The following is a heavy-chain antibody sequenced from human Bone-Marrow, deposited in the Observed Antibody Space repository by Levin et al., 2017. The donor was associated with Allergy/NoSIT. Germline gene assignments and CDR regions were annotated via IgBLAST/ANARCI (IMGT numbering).Heavy chain of an antibody. J-gene: IGHJ4*02. CDR2: IKYDGLDT. V-gene: IGHV3-7*01. CDR3: AREVAARIGMANIINH. D-gene: IGHD6-19*01. Sequence: GGSLRLSCAASGFVFGNHWMAWVRQAPGKGLEWVANIKYDGLDTNYVDFVKGRFTISRDNAKNSLHLQMDALRADDTAVYFCAREVAARIGMANIINHCGQGTQVIVSS. CDR1: GFVFGNHW.